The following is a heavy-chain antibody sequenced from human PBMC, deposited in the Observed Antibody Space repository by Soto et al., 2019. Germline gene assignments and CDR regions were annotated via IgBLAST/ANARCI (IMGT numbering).Heavy chain of an antibody. D-gene: IGHD3-9*01. CDR2: ISWNSGSI. V-gene: IGHV3-9*01. CDR1: GFTFDDYA. J-gene: IGHJ4*02. CDR3: AKDIDILTGYYIEGLDY. Sequence: GGSLRLSCAASGFTFDDYAMHWVRQAPGKGLEWVSGISWNSGSIGYADSVKGRFTISRDNAKNSLYLQMNSLRAEDTALYYCAKDIDILTGYYIEGLDYWGQGTLVTVSS.